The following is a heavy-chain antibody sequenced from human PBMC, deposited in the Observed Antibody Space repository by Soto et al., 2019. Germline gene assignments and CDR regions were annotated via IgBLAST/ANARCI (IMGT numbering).Heavy chain of an antibody. CDR3: ARDRGMIGGGAAQYGMDI. Sequence: PAGCLRLGWAACGITLRSYSVNCARQAPGKGLEWVSSISSSSSYIYYADSEQGRFTISRENAKNSLYLQMKTLVAEDKFAYYCARDRGMIGGGAAQYGMDIWRQGTTVTVSS. CDR2: ISSSSSYI. V-gene: IGHV3-21*01. J-gene: IGHJ6*02. CDR1: GITLRSYS. D-gene: IGHD2-15*01.